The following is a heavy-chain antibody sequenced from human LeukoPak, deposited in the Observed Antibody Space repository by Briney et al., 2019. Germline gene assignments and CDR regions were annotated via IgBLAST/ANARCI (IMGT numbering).Heavy chain of an antibody. D-gene: IGHD5-18*01. Sequence: SETLSLTCTVSGGSISSYYWSWIRQPPGKGLELIGYIYYSGSTNYNPSLKSRVTISVDTSKNQFSLKLSSVTAADTAVYYCAREDAAMVTRWGQGTLVTVSS. CDR2: IYYSGST. CDR3: AREDAAMVTR. CDR1: GGSISSYY. V-gene: IGHV4-59*01. J-gene: IGHJ4*02.